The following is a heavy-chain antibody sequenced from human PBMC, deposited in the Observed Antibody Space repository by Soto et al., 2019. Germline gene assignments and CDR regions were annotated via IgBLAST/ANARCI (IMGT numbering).Heavy chain of an antibody. CDR2: INHSGST. Sequence: TSETLSLTCTVSGGSVSSSSYYWGWVRQPPGKGLEWMGKINHSGSTNYNPSLKSRVTISVDTSKNQLSLKLKSVTAADTALYYCARGGYCSSTSSCPFGYWGQGTLVTVSS. CDR1: GGSVSSSSYY. V-gene: IGHV4-39*07. J-gene: IGHJ4*02. D-gene: IGHD2-2*01. CDR3: ARGGYCSSTSSCPFGY.